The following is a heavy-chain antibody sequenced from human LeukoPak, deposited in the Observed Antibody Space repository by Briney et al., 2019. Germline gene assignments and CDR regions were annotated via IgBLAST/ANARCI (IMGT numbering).Heavy chain of an antibody. V-gene: IGHV3-23*01. J-gene: IGHJ4*02. CDR2: TDGSGGSA. CDR1: GFTSSSYA. CDR3: AKDRPHPSAEPTNFDF. Sequence: GGSLRLSCAASGFTSSSYAMSCVRQAPGTGLEWVSATDGSGGSAYYADSVKGRFTISRDNSKNTLYLQMNSLRAEDTAVYYCAKDRPHPSAEPTNFDFWGQGTLVTVSS. D-gene: IGHD1-14*01.